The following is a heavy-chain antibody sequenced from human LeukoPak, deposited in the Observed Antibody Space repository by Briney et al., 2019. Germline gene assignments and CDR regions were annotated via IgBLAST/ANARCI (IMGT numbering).Heavy chain of an antibody. J-gene: IGHJ3*02. D-gene: IGHD2-8*01. Sequence: PSETPSLTCTVSGGSVSSGTYYWSWIRQPPGKGLEWIGYIYYSGSTNYNPSLKSRVAVSVDTSKNQCSLKLSSVTTADTAVYYCTRSTNLEAFDIWGQGTMVTVSS. CDR1: GGSVSSGTYY. CDR3: TRSTNLEAFDI. V-gene: IGHV4-61*01. CDR2: IYYSGST.